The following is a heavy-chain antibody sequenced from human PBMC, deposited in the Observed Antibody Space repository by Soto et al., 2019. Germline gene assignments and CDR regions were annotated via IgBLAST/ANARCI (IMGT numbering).Heavy chain of an antibody. CDR2: IDPSDSYT. D-gene: IGHD2-15*01. Sequence: GESLKISCKGSGYSFTIYWISWVRQMPGKGLEWMGRIDPSDSYTNYSPSFQGHVTISADKSISTAYLQWSSLKASDTAMYYCARRXYCSGGSCYFISSAFDIWGQGTMVTVSS. V-gene: IGHV5-10-1*01. CDR3: ARRXYCSGGSCYFISSAFDI. CDR1: GYSFTIYW. J-gene: IGHJ3*02.